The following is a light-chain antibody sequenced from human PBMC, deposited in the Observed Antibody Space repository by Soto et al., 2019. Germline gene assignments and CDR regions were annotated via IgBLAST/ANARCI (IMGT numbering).Light chain of an antibody. V-gene: IGKV1-5*03. J-gene: IGKJ1*01. CDR3: QHYNSYSEA. CDR1: QTISSW. CDR2: KAS. Sequence: DIQMTQYPSTLSASIGERVTLSCRASQTISSWLAWYQQKPGKAPKLLIYKASTLKSGVPSRFSGSGSGTEFTLTISSLQPDDFATYYCQHYNSYSEAFGQGTKVDIK.